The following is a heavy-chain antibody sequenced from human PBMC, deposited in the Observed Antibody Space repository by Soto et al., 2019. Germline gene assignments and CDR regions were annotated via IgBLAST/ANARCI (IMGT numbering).Heavy chain of an antibody. V-gene: IGHV1-18*01. D-gene: IGHD4-17*01. CDR2: IRPYKGNT. Sequence: SVKVSCKASGYTFTSYGINWVRQGPGQGLEWMGWIRPYKGNTNYAQKLQGRVTMTTDTSTSTVYMELRSLRSDDTAVYYCARSQTVTTLSYDAFDIWGRGTVVTVSS. CDR3: ARSQTVTTLSYDAFDI. J-gene: IGHJ3*02. CDR1: GYTFTSYG.